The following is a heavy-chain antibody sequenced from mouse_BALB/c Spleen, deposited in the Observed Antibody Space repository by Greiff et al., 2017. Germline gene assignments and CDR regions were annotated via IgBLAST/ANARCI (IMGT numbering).Heavy chain of an antibody. Sequence: EVRVEGSGGGLVQPGGSLKLPWAASGFTFGDAGLAWVRQSPEKGLEWVAEIRSKANNHATYYAESVKGRFTISRDDSKSSVYLQMNSLRAEDTGIYYCTSRYDDFAYWGQGTLVTVSA. V-gene: IGHV6-6*01. CDR1: GFTFGDAG. CDR3: TSRYDDFAY. J-gene: IGHJ3*01. D-gene: IGHD2-14*01. CDR2: IRSKANNHAT.